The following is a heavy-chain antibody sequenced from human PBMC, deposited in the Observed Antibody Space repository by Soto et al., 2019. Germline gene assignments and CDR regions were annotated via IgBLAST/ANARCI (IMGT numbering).Heavy chain of an antibody. J-gene: IGHJ6*02. CDR3: VRVSLRXAYADAGGQYFYYGLDV. Sequence: PGGSLRLSCPASGFTFSYHHIDWVRQAPGKGLEWVGRSRKKVDSYSTEYAASVKGRFIISRDDSTTSLYLQMNSLKTDDTAVYYCVRVSLRXAYADAGGQYFYYGLDVWGQGTTVTVSS. CDR1: GFTFSYHH. D-gene: IGHD2-2*01. V-gene: IGHV3-72*01. CDR2: SRKKVDSYST.